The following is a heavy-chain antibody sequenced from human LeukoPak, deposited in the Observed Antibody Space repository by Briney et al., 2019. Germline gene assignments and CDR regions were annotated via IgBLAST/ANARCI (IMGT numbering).Heavy chain of an antibody. CDR3: VRDRELAY. D-gene: IGHD1-1*01. CDR2: FYYSGST. J-gene: IGHJ4*02. V-gene: IGHV4-39*07. CDR1: GGSISSSSNY. Sequence: SETLSLTCTVSGGSISSSSNYWGWIRQPPGKGLEWIGSFYYSGSTYYNPSLKSRVTISVDTSKNQFSLKLSSVTAADTAVYFCVRDRELAYWGQGILVTVSS.